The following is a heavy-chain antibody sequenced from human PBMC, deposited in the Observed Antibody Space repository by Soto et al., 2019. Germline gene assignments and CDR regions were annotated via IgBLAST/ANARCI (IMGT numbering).Heavy chain of an antibody. D-gene: IGHD2-15*01. V-gene: IGHV1-18*04. CDR3: ADCSGGSCYSGRYYYGMDV. Sequence: ASVKVSCKASGYTFTSYGISWVRQAPGQGLEWMGWISAYNGNTNYAQKLQGRVTMTTDTSTSTAYMELRSLRSDDTAVYYCADCSGGSCYSGRYYYGMDVCGQGTTVTVSS. J-gene: IGHJ6*02. CDR1: GYTFTSYG. CDR2: ISAYNGNT.